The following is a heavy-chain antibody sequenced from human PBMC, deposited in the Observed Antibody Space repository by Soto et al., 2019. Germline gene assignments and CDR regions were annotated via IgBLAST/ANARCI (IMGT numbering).Heavy chain of an antibody. Sequence: QVQLVESGGGVVQPGRSLTLSCAASGFTFSNYRMHWVRQAPGKGLEWVAFISRDGSNAYYADSVKGRFTISRDNSKNTLYLEMNSLRVEDTAVYYCARDDDGRGECDLGSWAQGTLVIVSS. CDR1: GFTFSNYR. D-gene: IGHD2-15*01. CDR2: ISRDGSNA. V-gene: IGHV3-30-3*01. CDR3: ARDDDGRGECDLGS. J-gene: IGHJ4*02.